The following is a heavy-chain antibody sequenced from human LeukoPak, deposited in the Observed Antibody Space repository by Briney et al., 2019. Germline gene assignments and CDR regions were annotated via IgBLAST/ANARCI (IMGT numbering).Heavy chain of an antibody. D-gene: IGHD2-2*01. CDR1: GGSISSGGYY. CDR2: IYHSGDT. J-gene: IGHJ5*02. V-gene: IGHV4-30-2*03. CDR3: ARSKAHLSTSWYGNWFDP. Sequence: SQTLSLTCTVSGGSISSGGYYWSWIRQPPGKGLEWIASIYHSGDTYYNPSLRSRVTISLDTSKSQLSLKLSSVTAADTAVYYCARSKAHLSTSWYGNWFDPWGQGTLVTVSS.